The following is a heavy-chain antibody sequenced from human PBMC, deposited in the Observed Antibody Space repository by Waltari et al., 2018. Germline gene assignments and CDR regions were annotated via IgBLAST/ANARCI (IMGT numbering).Heavy chain of an antibody. CDR2: ISSSSSTI. CDR1: GFPFSSYS. V-gene: IGHV3-48*01. D-gene: IGHD6-13*01. CDR3: ARELYSSSWYAYYYYGMDV. Sequence: EVQLVESGGGLVQPGGSLRLSCAASGFPFSSYSMTWVRQAQGKGLEWVSYISSSSSTIYYADSVKGRFTISRDNAKNSLYLQMNSLRAEDTAVYYCARELYSSSWYAYYYYGMDVWGQGTTVTVSS. J-gene: IGHJ6*02.